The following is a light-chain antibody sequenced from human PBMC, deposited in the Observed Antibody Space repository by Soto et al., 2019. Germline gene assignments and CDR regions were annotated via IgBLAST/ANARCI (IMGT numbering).Light chain of an antibody. Sequence: QSALTQPPSASGSPGQSVTISCTGTSSDVGAYDYVSWYQQYPGKAPKLMIYYVNRRPSGVPDRFSGSKSGNTASLTVSGLQAEDEADYYCSSYAGINNLGVFGGGTKLTVL. CDR2: YVN. V-gene: IGLV2-8*01. CDR3: SSYAGINNLGV. J-gene: IGLJ3*02. CDR1: SSDVGAYDY.